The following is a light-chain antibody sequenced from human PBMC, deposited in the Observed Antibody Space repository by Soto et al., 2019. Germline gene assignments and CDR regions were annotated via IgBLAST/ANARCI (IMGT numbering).Light chain of an antibody. V-gene: IGKV3-20*01. CDR2: GAS. CDR1: QSVTSSS. CDR3: QQYGNSPWT. Sequence: EIVLTQSPGTLSLSPGERGTLSCRASQSVTSSSIAWYQQKPGQAPRLLIYGASTRATGIPDRFSGSGSGTDFTLTISRLEPEDFAVYYCQQYGNSPWTFGQGTKVDIK. J-gene: IGKJ1*01.